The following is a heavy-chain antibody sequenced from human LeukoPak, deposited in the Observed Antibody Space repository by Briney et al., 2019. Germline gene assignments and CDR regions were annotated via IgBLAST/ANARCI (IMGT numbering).Heavy chain of an antibody. CDR3: TRDRNPGGGYNEFDY. CDR1: GFTFSSYW. J-gene: IGHJ4*02. Sequence: GGSLRLSCAASGFTFSSYWMNWARQAPGKGLEWVASINHNGNVNYYVDSVKGRFTDSRENAKNSLYLQMNSLRAGDTAVYYCTRDRNPGGGYNEFDYWGQGTLVTVSS. CDR2: INHNGNVN. D-gene: IGHD5-24*01. V-gene: IGHV3-7*01.